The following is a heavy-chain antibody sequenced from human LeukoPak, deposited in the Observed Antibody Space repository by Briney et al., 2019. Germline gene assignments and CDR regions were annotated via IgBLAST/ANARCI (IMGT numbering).Heavy chain of an antibody. CDR2: IYPRDSDI. J-gene: IGHJ3*02. CDR3: ASQAAGAHDAFHI. D-gene: IGHD6-13*01. V-gene: IGHV5-51*01. Sequence: GESLKISCKGSGYSFPNYWIGWVRQMPGKGLEWMGIIYPRDSDIRYSPSFRGQVTISADKSISIAYLQWSSLKASDTAMYYCASQAAGAHDAFHIWGQGTMVTVSS. CDR1: GYSFPNYW.